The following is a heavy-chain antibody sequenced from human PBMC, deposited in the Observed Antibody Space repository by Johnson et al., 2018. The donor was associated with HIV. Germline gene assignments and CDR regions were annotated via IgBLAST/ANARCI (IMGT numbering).Heavy chain of an antibody. V-gene: IGHV3-64*01. Sequence: EMQLVESGGGLVQPGGSLRLYCADSGFTFSTYAMHWVRQAPGKGLEYVSGVSSNGGKTYYANSVKGRFTISRDNSKNTLYLQMGSLRTEDMAVYHLDDAFDMWGLGTLVTVSS. J-gene: IGHJ3*02. CDR1: GFTFSTYA. CDR2: VSSNGGKT. CDR3: DDAFDM.